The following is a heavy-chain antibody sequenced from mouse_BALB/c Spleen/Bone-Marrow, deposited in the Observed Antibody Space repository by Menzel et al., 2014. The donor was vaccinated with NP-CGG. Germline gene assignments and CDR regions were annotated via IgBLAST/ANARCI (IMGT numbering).Heavy chain of an antibody. V-gene: IGHV1-67*01. CDR2: ISSYSGNT. CDR1: GYTFTGYA. J-gene: IGHJ2*01. Sequence: QVQLQQSGPELVRHGVSVKISCKGFGYTFTGYAIHWVKQSHAKTLEWIGVISSYSGNTNYNQKFKGRATMTVDKSSSTAYMELARLTSEDSAIYYCASTAGTQYDYFAYWGQGTTLTVSS. D-gene: IGHD1-2*01. CDR3: ASTAGTQYDYFAY.